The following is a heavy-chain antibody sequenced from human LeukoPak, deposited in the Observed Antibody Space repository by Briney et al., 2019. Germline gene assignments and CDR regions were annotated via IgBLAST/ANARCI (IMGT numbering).Heavy chain of an antibody. CDR2: ITWDGGTT. Sequence: GGSLRLSCAASEFTFDDYSMHWVRQAPGKGLEWVSLITWDGGTTYYADSVKGRFTISRDNSKNSLHLQMNSLRAEDTALYYCVKASGITSASMHVWGKGTTVTVSS. V-gene: IGHV3-43D*04. J-gene: IGHJ6*03. CDR1: EFTFDDYS. D-gene: IGHD1-20*01. CDR3: VKASGITSASMHV.